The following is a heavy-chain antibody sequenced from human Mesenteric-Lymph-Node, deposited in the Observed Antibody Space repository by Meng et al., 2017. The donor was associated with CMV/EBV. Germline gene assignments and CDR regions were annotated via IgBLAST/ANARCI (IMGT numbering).Heavy chain of an antibody. CDR2: INQYGSEE. J-gene: IGHJ6*02. CDR3: ARGACRYCSSTSPDQYYYYYAMDV. CDR1: GLTFGSYW. Sequence: GESLKISCEASGLTFGSYWMSWVRQAPGKGLEWVANINQYGSEEYYVDSVKGRFTISRDNAKNSLYLQMNSLRAEDTAVYFCARGACRYCSSTSPDQYYYYYAMDVWGQGTTVTVSS. V-gene: IGHV3-7*01. D-gene: IGHD2-2*01.